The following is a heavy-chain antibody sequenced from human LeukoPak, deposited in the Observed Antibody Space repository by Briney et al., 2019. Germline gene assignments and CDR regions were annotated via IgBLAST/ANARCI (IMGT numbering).Heavy chain of an antibody. V-gene: IGHV4-61*02. CDR3: AKGAGPPWFDP. CDR1: GASISSDTYL. CDR2: ISSSGRT. J-gene: IGHJ5*02. Sequence: SETLSLTCTVSGASISSDTYLWSRIRQPAGKGLEWIGRISSSGRTDYNPSLQSRVTISVDMTKNQLSMMLGSVTAADTAVYYCAKGAGPPWFDPWGQGTLVTVSS. D-gene: IGHD6-19*01.